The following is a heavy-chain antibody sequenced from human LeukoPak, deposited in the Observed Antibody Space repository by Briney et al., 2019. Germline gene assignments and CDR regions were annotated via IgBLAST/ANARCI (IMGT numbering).Heavy chain of an antibody. CDR1: GVSVSSNSAA. J-gene: IGHJ4*02. CDR3: SREDRKVVASLDY. Sequence: QTLSLTCAISGVSVSSNSAAWNWISQSPSRGLEWLGRTSYRSEWYNASAASVKSRITINPDTSKNQFSLQLNSVTPEDTAVYYCSREDRKVVASLDYWGQGTLVTVSS. CDR2: TSYRSEWYN. V-gene: IGHV6-1*01. D-gene: IGHD3-22*01.